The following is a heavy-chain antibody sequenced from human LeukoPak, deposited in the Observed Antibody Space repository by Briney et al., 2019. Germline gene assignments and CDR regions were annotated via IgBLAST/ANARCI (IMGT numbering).Heavy chain of an antibody. CDR1: GGSISSGGYS. CDR2: IYHSGST. Sequence: SQTLSLTCAVSGGSISSGGYSWSWIRQPPGKGLEWIGYIYHSGSTYYNPSLRSRVTISVDTSKNQFSLKLSSVTAADTAVYYCARHEVYDSSPSDYWGQGTLVTVSS. D-gene: IGHD3-22*01. CDR3: ARHEVYDSSPSDY. V-gene: IGHV4-30-2*03. J-gene: IGHJ4*02.